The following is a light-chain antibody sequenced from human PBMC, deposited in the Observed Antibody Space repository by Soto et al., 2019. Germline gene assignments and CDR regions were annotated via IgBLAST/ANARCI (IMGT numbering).Light chain of an antibody. CDR1: SSDVGNYNL. CDR3: RSFARRSTLI. J-gene: IGLJ2*01. CDR2: EGG. Sequence: QSALTQPASVSGSPGQSITISCTGTSSDVGNYNLVSWYQQYPGKAPKLMIYEGGKRPSGVSNRFSGSKSGNTASLTISGLQAEDEADYYCRSFARRSTLIFGGGTKLTVL. V-gene: IGLV2-23*01.